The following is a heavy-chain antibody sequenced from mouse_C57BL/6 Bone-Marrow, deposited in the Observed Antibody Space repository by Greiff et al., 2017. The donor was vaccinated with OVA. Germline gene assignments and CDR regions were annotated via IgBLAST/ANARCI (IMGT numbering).Heavy chain of an antibody. V-gene: IGHV1-64*01. CDR3: ARWYYYGSSHMDY. CDR1: GYTFTSYW. CDR2: IHPNSGST. D-gene: IGHD1-1*01. J-gene: IGHJ4*01. Sequence: QVQLKQPGAELVKPGASVKLSCKASGYTFTSYWMHWVKQRPGQGLEWIGMIHPNSGSTNYNEKFKSKATLTVDKSSSTAYMQLSSLTSEDSAVYYCARWYYYGSSHMDYWGQGTSVTVSS.